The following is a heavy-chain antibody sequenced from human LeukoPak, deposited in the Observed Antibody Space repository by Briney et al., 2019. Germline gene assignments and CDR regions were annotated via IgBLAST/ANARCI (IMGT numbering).Heavy chain of an antibody. CDR2: ISSSSSTI. Sequence: GGSLRLSCAASGFTFSSYSMNWVRQAPGKGLEWVSYISSSSSTIYYADSVKGRFTISRDNSKNTLYLQMNSLRAEDTAVYYCASRVTTSFDYWGQGTLVTVSS. CDR1: GFTFSSYS. V-gene: IGHV3-48*01. J-gene: IGHJ4*02. D-gene: IGHD1-1*01. CDR3: ASRVTTSFDY.